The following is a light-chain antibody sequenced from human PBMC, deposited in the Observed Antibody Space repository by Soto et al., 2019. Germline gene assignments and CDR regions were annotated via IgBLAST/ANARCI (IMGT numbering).Light chain of an antibody. V-gene: IGKV1-39*01. CDR1: RSINDF. Sequence: DIQMTQSPSSLSASVGDRVTITCRASRSINDFLNWYQHKPGEAPKLLIYAASGLQSGVPSRFSGSGSGAHFTLTISSLHPADFATYYWQQSYSIPITFGQGTRLDIK. CDR2: AAS. J-gene: IGKJ5*01. CDR3: QQSYSIPIT.